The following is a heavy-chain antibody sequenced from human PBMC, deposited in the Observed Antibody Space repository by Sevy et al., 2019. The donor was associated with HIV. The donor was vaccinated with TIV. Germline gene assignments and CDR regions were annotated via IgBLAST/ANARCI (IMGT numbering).Heavy chain of an antibody. CDR3: AKDRYYDSSGYLNYYYGMDV. J-gene: IGHJ6*02. CDR2: ISSRGSTI. V-gene: IGHV3-11*01. CDR1: GFTYSDYY. Sequence: GESLKISCAASGFTYSDYYMSWIRQAPGRGLEWISYISSRGSTIYYADSVKGRFTISRDNAKNSLFLQMNSLRAEDTAVYYCAKDRYYDSSGYLNYYYGMDVWGQGTTVTVSS. D-gene: IGHD3-22*01.